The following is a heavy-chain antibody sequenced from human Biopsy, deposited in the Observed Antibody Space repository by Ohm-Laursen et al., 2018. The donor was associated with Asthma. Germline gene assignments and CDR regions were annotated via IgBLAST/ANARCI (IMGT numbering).Heavy chain of an antibody. Sequence: GSLRLSCAAFGFTFGDYCMSWVRQVPGQGLEWVANIKHDGSEKNHVDSLKGRFTISRDNSKNTLYLQMNSLRAEDTAVYYCAKAERYFDWYWFDPWGQGTLVTVSS. CDR3: AKAERYFDWYWFDP. V-gene: IGHV3-7*03. CDR1: GFTFGDYC. J-gene: IGHJ5*02. D-gene: IGHD3-9*01. CDR2: IKHDGSEK.